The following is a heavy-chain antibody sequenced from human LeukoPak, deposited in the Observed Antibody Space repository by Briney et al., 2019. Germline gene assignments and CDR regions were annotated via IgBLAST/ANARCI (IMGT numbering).Heavy chain of an antibody. CDR2: IKQDGSAK. Sequence: PGGSLRLSCAASGFTFNSYWMTWVRQAPGKGLAWVANIKQDGSAKYYMDSVKGRFTISRDNAKNSLYLQMNSLGVEDTAVYYCARVNPLMAPGAVDIWGQGTKVAVSS. D-gene: IGHD2-8*01. CDR3: ARVNPLMAPGAVDI. CDR1: GFTFNSYW. V-gene: IGHV3-7*01. J-gene: IGHJ3*02.